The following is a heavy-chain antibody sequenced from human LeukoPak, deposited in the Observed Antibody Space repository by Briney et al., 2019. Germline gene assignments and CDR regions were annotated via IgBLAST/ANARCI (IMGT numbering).Heavy chain of an antibody. Sequence: SETLSLTCAVSSYSISSGYYWGWIRQPPGQGLEWIGSIYHSGSTYYNPSLKSRVTISVDTSKNQFSLKLSSVTAADTAVYYCARVGYCSSTSCYAGALDYWGQGALVTVSS. J-gene: IGHJ4*02. D-gene: IGHD2-2*03. CDR3: ARVGYCSSTSCYAGALDY. CDR1: SYSISSGYY. CDR2: IYHSGST. V-gene: IGHV4-38-2*01.